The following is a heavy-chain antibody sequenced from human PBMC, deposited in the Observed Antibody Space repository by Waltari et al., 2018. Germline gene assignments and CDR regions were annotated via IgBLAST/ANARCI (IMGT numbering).Heavy chain of an antibody. J-gene: IGHJ4*02. CDR1: GGSFSGYY. D-gene: IGHD3-16*01. Sequence: QVQLQQWGAGLLKPSETLSLTCAVYGGSFSGYYWSWIRQPPGKGLEWIGEINHSGSTNYNPSLKSRVTISVDTSKNQFSLKLSSVTAADTAVYYCARAWGPFIRRDYWGQGTLVTVSS. CDR2: INHSGST. V-gene: IGHV4-34*01. CDR3: ARAWGPFIRRDY.